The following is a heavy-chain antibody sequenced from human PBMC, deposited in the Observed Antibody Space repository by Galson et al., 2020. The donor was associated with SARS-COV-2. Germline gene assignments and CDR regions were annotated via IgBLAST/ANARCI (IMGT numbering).Heavy chain of an antibody. CDR2: IYYSGST. CDR1: GGSISSGGYY. J-gene: IGHJ4*02. CDR3: ASSYCGGDCYSQDFDY. D-gene: IGHD2-21*02. Sequence: ASETLSLTCTVSGGSISSGGYYWSWIRQHPGKGPEWIGYIYYSGSTYYNPSLKSRVTISVDTSKNQFSLKLSSVTAADTAVYYCASSYCGGDCYSQDFDYWGQGTLVTVSS. V-gene: IGHV4-31*03.